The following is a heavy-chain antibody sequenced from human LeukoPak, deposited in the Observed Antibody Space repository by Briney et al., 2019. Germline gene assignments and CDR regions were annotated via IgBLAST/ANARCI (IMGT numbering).Heavy chain of an antibody. Sequence: GGSLRLSCAATGFTFSSYWMSWVRQAPGKGLEWVANIQQDGSERHYVDSVKGRFTISRDNAKNSLYLQMNSLRAEDTAVYYCVKDQGEAIVPRRFDYWGQGTLVTVSS. CDR1: GFTFSSYW. J-gene: IGHJ4*02. D-gene: IGHD6-6*01. CDR2: IQQDGSER. V-gene: IGHV3-7*01. CDR3: VKDQGEAIVPRRFDY.